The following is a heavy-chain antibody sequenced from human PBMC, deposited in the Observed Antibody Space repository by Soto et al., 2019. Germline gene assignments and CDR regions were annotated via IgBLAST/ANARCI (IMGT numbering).Heavy chain of an antibody. D-gene: IGHD3-10*01. J-gene: IGHJ4*02. CDR2: FIPIFVSA. Sequence: QVHLVQSGAEVKKAGSSVKVSCKASGGTVSSYAITWVRQAXGKGLEWMGVFIPIFVSAHYAQKFQGRVTITADESTSTAYMELSGLRSEDTAIYYCARDLSSXSTGFRGYDLWGQGTLVTVSS. CDR3: ARDLSSXSTGFRGYDL. V-gene: IGHV1-69*01. CDR1: GGTVSSYA.